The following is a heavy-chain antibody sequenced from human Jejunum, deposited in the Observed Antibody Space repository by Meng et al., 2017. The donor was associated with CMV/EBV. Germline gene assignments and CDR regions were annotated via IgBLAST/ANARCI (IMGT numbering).Heavy chain of an antibody. Sequence: FTFSSYGMHWVRQAPGKGLEGVAFIRHDGTTKYHADSVKGRFTISRDNSKNTLYLQMDNLRVEDTAVYYCAKDKVLVGPYYYGMDVWGQGTTVTVSS. CDR3: AKDKVLVGPYYYGMDV. J-gene: IGHJ6*02. CDR1: FTFSSYG. CDR2: IRHDGTTK. D-gene: IGHD2-2*01. V-gene: IGHV3-30*02.